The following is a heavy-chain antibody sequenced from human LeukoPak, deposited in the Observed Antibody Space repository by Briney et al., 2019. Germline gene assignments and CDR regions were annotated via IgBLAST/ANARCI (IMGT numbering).Heavy chain of an antibody. Sequence: SETLSLTCTVSGGSISSYYWSWIRQPPGKGLEWIGYIYYSGSTNYNPSLKSRVTISVDTSKNQFSLKLSSVTAADTAVYYCARQAAAGTEPNFDYWGQGTLVTVSS. D-gene: IGHD6-13*01. J-gene: IGHJ4*02. CDR1: GGSISSYY. CDR2: IYYSGST. CDR3: ARQAAAGTEPNFDY. V-gene: IGHV4-59*08.